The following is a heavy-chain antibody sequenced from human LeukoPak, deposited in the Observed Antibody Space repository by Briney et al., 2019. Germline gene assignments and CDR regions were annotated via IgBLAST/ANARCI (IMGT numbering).Heavy chain of an antibody. J-gene: IGHJ4*02. V-gene: IGHV4-59*01. CDR2: VYYSGRA. CDR3: AGAMATEPFDY. CDR1: GVSLSNSY. Sequence: SETLSLTCSVSGVSLSNSYWSWIRQPPGEGLEWLGYVYYSGRAIYNPSVKSRITISVDTSKNQFSLTLTSVTASDTAVYFCAGAMATEPFDYWGQGSRVTVSS. D-gene: IGHD5-24*01.